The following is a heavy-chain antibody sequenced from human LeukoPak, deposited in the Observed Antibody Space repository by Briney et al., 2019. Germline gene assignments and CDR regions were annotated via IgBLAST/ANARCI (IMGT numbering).Heavy chain of an antibody. Sequence: PGGSLRLSSAASGFSFSGHDMNWVRQAPGKGLEWVSSISFSSTYIYYADSVRGRFTISRDNAKNSLYLQMNSLRVEDTAVYYCARADCSSSTCYLRRSWFDPWGQGTLVTVSS. CDR2: ISFSSTYI. CDR1: GFSFSGHD. CDR3: ARADCSSSTCYLRRSWFDP. D-gene: IGHD2-2*01. V-gene: IGHV3-21*01. J-gene: IGHJ5*02.